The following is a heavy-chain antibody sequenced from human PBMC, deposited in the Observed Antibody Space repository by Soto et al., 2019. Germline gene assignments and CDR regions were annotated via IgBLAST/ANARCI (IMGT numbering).Heavy chain of an antibody. CDR3: AKDMYSYDSSGYYQNFDF. CDR1: GFSFSNYG. D-gene: IGHD3-22*01. CDR2: ISYDGSNK. Sequence: GGSLRLSCAASGFSFSNYGMHWVRQAPGKGLEWVAVISYDGSNKYYADSVRGRFTISRDNSKTTLYLQMNSLRAEGTAVYYCAKDMYSYDSSGYYQNFDFWGRGTLVTVSS. V-gene: IGHV3-30*18. J-gene: IGHJ4*02.